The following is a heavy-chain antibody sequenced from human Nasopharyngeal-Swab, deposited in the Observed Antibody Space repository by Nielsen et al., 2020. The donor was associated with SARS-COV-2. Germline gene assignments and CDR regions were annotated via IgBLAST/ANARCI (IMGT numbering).Heavy chain of an antibody. J-gene: IGHJ4*02. CDR2: ISYDGSNK. D-gene: IGHD3-22*01. CDR1: GFTFSSYG. Sequence: GESLKISCAASGFTFSSYGMHWVRQAPGKGLEWVAVISYDGSNKYYADSVKGRFTISRDNSKNTLYLQMNSLRADDTAVYYCARGTDSFYFDSSGYYFDSWGQGTLVAVSS. CDR3: ARGTDSFYFDSSGYYFDS. V-gene: IGHV3-30*03.